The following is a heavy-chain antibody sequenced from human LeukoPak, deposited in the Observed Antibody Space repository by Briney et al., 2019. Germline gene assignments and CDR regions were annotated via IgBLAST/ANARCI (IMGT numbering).Heavy chain of an antibody. CDR3: ASWDYGDYVGLNWFDP. J-gene: IGHJ5*02. D-gene: IGHD4-17*01. CDR2: INHSGST. Sequence: SETLSLTCAVYGGSFSGYYWSWIRQPPGKGLEWIGEINHSGSTNYNPSLKSRVTISVDTSKNQFSLKLSSVTAADTAVYYCASWDYGDYVGLNWFDPWGREPWSPSPQ. V-gene: IGHV4-34*01. CDR1: GGSFSGYY.